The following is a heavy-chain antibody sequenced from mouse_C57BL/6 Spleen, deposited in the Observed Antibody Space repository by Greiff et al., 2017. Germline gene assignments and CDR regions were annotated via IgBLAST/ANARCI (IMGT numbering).Heavy chain of an antibody. V-gene: IGHV1-82*01. J-gene: IGHJ4*01. CDR3: ARSLAIGGIANGC. CDR2: IYPGDGDT. CDR1: GYAFSSYW. Sequence: QVQLQQSGPELVKPGASVKISCKASGYAFSSYWMNWVKQRPGKGLEWIGRIYPGDGDTNYNGKFKGKATLTADKSSSTAYMQLSSLTSEDSAVYYCARSLAIGGIANGCWGQGTTVT. D-gene: IGHD1-2*01.